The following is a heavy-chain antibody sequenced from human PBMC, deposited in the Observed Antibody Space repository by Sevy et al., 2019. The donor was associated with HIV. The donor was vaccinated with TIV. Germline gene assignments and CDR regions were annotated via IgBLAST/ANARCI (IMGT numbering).Heavy chain of an antibody. J-gene: IGHJ4*02. CDR2: LSFGCGKI. V-gene: IGHV3-23*01. Sequence: GESLKISCAASGFAFHEYSMSWIRQAPGKGLEWVATLSFGCGKINYADSVKGRFTISRDNSKNSFYLQMDNLRVEGTALYYCAREGCSRPHDYWGQGTRVTVSS. CDR1: GFAFHEYS. D-gene: IGHD2-8*01. CDR3: AREGCSRPHDY.